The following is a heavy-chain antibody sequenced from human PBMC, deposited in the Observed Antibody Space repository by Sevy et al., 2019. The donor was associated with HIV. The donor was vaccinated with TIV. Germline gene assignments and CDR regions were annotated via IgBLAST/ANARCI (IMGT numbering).Heavy chain of an antibody. CDR1: GGSVSSGSYY. CDR3: ARRTVKVGASMEKGRFPIDY. D-gene: IGHD1-26*01. Sequence: SETLSLTCTVSGGSVSSGSYYWSWIRQPPGKGLEWIGYIYYSGSTNYNPSLRSRVTISVDTSKNQFSLELSSVTAADTAVYYCARRTVKVGASMEKGRFPIDYWGQGTLVTVSS. J-gene: IGHJ4*02. V-gene: IGHV4-61*01. CDR2: IYYSGST.